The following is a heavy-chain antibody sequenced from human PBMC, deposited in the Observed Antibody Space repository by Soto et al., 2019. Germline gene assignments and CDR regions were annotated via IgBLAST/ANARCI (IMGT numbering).Heavy chain of an antibody. V-gene: IGHV3-23*01. CDR1: GFSFTFYA. CDR3: AREQCSPLDRYCADGGVDWVDP. J-gene: IGHJ5*02. Sequence: EVQLLQSGGGLVQPGGSLRLSCEASGFSFTFYAMSWVRQAPGKGLEWVSAISGNGATTFYAGSMKGRFTISRDNSRDTLYLHMNRLRAEDTALYFCAREQCSPLDRYCADGGVDWVDPWGRGTLVTVSS. CDR2: ISGNGATT. D-gene: IGHD2-8*01.